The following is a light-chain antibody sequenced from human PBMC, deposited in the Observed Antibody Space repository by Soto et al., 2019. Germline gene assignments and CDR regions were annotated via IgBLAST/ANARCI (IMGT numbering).Light chain of an antibody. CDR3: QQSYSTPLT. CDR2: AAS. V-gene: IGKV1-39*01. J-gene: IGKJ4*01. CDR1: QSTSRY. Sequence: DIQITQSPSSLSSSVLERFTITCGASQSTSRYLNWYQQKPGKAPKVLIYAASSLQSGVPSRFSGSGSGTDFTLTISSLQPEDFATYYCQQSYSTPLTFGGGTKVDIK.